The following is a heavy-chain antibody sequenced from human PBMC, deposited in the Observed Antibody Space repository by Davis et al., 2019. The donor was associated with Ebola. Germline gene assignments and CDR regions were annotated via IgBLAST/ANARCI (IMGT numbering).Heavy chain of an antibody. V-gene: IGHV3-30*18. D-gene: IGHD3-10*01. Sequence: PGGSLRLSCAASGFTFSSYGMHWVRQAPGKGLEWVAVISYDGSNKYYADSVKGRFTISRDNSKNTLYLQMNSLRAKDTAVYYCAKEGVLWFGEYLEYFDYWGQGTLVTVSS. CDR2: ISYDGSNK. J-gene: IGHJ4*02. CDR1: GFTFSSYG. CDR3: AKEGVLWFGEYLEYFDY.